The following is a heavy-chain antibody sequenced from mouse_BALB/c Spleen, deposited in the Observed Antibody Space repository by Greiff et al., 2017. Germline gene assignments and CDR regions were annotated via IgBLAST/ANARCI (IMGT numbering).Heavy chain of an antibody. CDR3: ARVGSSGFAY. D-gene: IGHD1-1*01. V-gene: IGHV5-6-4*01. CDR1: GFTFSSYT. J-gene: IGHJ3*01. Sequence: VQLKESGGGLVKPGGSLKLSCAASGFTFSSYTMSWVRQTPEKRLEWVATISSGGSYTYYPDSVKGRFTISRDNAKNTLYLQMSSLKSEDTAMYYCARVGSSGFAYWGQGTLVTVSA. CDR2: ISSGGSYT.